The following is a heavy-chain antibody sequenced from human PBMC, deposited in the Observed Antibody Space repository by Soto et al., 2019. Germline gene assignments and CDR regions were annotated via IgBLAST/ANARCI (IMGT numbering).Heavy chain of an antibody. V-gene: IGHV4-34*01. CDR3: ARATIVLVPAAMVSHWFDP. D-gene: IGHD2-2*01. J-gene: IGHJ5*02. CDR2: INHSGST. Sequence: PSETLSVTCAVYGGSFSGYYWSWSRQPPWKGLEWIGEINHSGSTNYNPSLKSRVTISVDTSKNQFSLKLSSVTAADTAVYYCARATIVLVPAAMVSHWFDPWGQGTLVTVS. CDR1: GGSFSGYY.